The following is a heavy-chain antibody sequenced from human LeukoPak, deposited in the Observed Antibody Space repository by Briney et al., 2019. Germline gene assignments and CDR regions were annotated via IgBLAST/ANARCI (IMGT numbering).Heavy chain of an antibody. V-gene: IGHV1-2*02. CDR2: INPNSGGT. CDR1: GYTFTGYY. Sequence: ASVKLSCKASGYTFTGYYMHWVRQAPGQGLEWMGWINPNSGGTNYAQKFQGRVTMTRDTSISTAYMELSRLRSDDTAVYYCASVSKDYYDSSGYYQGAFDIWGQGTMVTVSS. D-gene: IGHD3-22*01. CDR3: ASVSKDYYDSSGYYQGAFDI. J-gene: IGHJ3*02.